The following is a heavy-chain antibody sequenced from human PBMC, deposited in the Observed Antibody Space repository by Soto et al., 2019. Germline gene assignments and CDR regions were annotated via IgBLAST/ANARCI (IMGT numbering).Heavy chain of an antibody. V-gene: IGHV3-15*07. CDR2: IKSIPDSGTT. D-gene: IGHD5-18*01. J-gene: IGHJ4*02. Sequence: PGGSLRLSCAVSGVTLSNVWMNWVRQAPGKGPEWVGRIKSIPDSGTTDYAAPVKGRFTISRDDSENTLYLQMNSLKTEDTAVYYCSHGYYQYFDSWGKGTLVTVSS. CDR3: SHGYYQYFDS. CDR1: GVTLSNVW.